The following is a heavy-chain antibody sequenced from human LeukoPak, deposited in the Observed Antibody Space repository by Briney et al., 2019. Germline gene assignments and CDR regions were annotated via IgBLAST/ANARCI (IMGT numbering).Heavy chain of an antibody. D-gene: IGHD3-22*01. CDR1: GFTFSSYA. Sequence: PGGSLRLSCAASGFTFSSYAMSWVRQAPGKGLEWVSAISGSGGSTYYADSVKGRFTISRDNSKNTLYLQMNSLRAEDTAVYYCAKLSGGYDSSGYYADAFDIWGQGTVVTVSS. V-gene: IGHV3-23*01. CDR2: ISGSGGST. CDR3: AKLSGGYDSSGYYADAFDI. J-gene: IGHJ3*02.